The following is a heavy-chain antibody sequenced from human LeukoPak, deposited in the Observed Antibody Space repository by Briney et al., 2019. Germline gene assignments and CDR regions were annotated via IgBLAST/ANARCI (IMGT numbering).Heavy chain of an antibody. D-gene: IGHD2-2*01. Sequence: GGSLRLSCAASGFTFSDYYMSWIRQAPGKGLEWVSYISSSGSTIYYADSVKGRFTISRDNAKNSLYLQMNSLRAEDTAVYYCARATDYMAAAIHRFDYWGQGTLVTVSS. CDR3: ARATDYMAAAIHRFDY. CDR1: GFTFSDYY. CDR2: ISSSGSTI. V-gene: IGHV3-11*01. J-gene: IGHJ4*02.